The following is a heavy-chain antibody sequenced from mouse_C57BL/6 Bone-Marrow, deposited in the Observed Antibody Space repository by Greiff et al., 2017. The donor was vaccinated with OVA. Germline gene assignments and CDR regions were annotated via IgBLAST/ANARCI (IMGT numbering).Heavy chain of an antibody. J-gene: IGHJ4*01. CDR2: INPYNGGT. D-gene: IGHD1-1*01. V-gene: IGHV1-19*01. Sequence: VQLKESGPVLVKPGASVKMSCKASGYTFTDYYMNWVKQSHGKSLEWIGVINPYNGGTSYNQKFKGKATLTVDKSSSTAYMELNSLTSEDSAVYYCARGLYYARPPYAMDYWGQGTSVTVSS. CDR1: GYTFTDYY. CDR3: ARGLYYARPPYAMDY.